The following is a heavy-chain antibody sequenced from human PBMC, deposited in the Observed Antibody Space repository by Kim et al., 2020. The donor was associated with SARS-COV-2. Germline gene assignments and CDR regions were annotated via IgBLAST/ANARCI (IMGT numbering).Heavy chain of an antibody. D-gene: IGHD2-2*02. CDR1: GFTFSNAW. Sequence: GGSLRLSCAASGFTFSNAWMSWVRQAPGKGLEWVGRIKSKTDGGTTDYAAPVKGRFTISRDDSKNTLYLQMNRLKTEDTAVYYCTTGIQVIVVPAAIVGYYYYMDVWGKGTTVTVSS. V-gene: IGHV3-15*01. J-gene: IGHJ6*03. CDR3: TTGIQVIVVPAAIVGYYYYMDV. CDR2: IKSKTDGGTT.